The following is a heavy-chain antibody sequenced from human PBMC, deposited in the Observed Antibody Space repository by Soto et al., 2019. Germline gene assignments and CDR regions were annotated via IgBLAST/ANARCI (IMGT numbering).Heavy chain of an antibody. D-gene: IGHD6-19*01. V-gene: IGHV3-33*01. CDR1: GFIFSNFG. J-gene: IGHJ6*02. Sequence: QVQLVESGGGVVQPGRSLRLSCAASGFIFSNFGMHWVRQAPGKGLEWVAVIWYDGSNEYYADSVKGRFTISKNNSKNTLYLQMNSRRAEDTAVYYCASDDNPGIEVATYGLDVWGQGTTVTVAS. CDR2: IWYDGSNE. CDR3: ASDDNPGIEVATYGLDV.